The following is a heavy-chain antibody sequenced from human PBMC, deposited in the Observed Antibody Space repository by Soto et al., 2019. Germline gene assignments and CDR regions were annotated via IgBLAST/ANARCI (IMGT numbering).Heavy chain of an antibody. V-gene: IGHV1-18*01. CDR1: GYTFTSYG. Sequence: QVQLVQSGAEVKKPGASVKVSCKASGYTFTSYGISWVRQAPGQGLEWMGWISAYNGNTNYAQKLQGRVTMTTDTPPSTSYMELRSLGSDDTPVYYCARGYGSGSPSLLKYGMDVWGQGTTVTVSS. D-gene: IGHD3-10*01. CDR2: ISAYNGNT. J-gene: IGHJ6*02. CDR3: ARGYGSGSPSLLKYGMDV.